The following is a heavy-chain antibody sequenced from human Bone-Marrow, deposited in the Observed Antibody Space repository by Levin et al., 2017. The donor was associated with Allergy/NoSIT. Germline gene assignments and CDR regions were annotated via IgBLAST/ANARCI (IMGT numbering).Heavy chain of an antibody. CDR3: ALLLQVAAFDDFDI. CDR2: INGDGSTT. CDR1: GSTFSTYW. J-gene: IGHJ3*02. Sequence: QPGESLKISCAASGSTFSTYWIHWVRQVPGKGLVWVSRINGDGSTTNYADSVKGRFTISRDNAKNTLYLQMNSLRAEDTAVYYCALLLQVAAFDDFDIWGQGTMVTVSS. V-gene: IGHV3-74*01. D-gene: IGHD6-19*01.